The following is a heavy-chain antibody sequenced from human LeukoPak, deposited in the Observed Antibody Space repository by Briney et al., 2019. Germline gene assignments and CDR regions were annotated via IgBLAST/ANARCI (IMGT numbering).Heavy chain of an antibody. Sequence: SETLSLTCTVSGGSISSGGYYWSWIRQHPGEGLEWIGYIYYSGSTYYNPSLKSRVTISVDTSENQFSLKLGSVTAADTAVYYCARVRYYGSGTYYHYYGMDVWGPRDHGHRLL. CDR3: ARVRYYGSGTYYHYYGMDV. D-gene: IGHD3-10*01. V-gene: IGHV4-31*03. CDR2: IYYSGST. CDR1: GGSISSGGYY. J-gene: IGHJ6*01.